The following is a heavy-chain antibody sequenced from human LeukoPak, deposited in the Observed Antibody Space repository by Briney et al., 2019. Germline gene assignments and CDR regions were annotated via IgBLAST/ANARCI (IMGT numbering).Heavy chain of an antibody. CDR1: GFTFSNFA. J-gene: IGHJ3*02. V-gene: IGHV3-21*01. CDR2: IVGSSST. Sequence: GSLRLSCAASGFTFSNFAMTWVRQAPGKGLEWVSSIVGSSSTYYADSLKGRFTISRDNSKNTLYLQMNSLRAEDTAVYYCAREWSRSHEGGAFDIWGQGTMVTVSS. CDR3: AREWSRSHEGGAFDI. D-gene: IGHD2-8*01.